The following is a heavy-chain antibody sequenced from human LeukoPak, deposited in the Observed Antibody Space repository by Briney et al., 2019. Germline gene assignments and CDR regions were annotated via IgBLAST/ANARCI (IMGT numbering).Heavy chain of an antibody. D-gene: IGHD2-2*02. J-gene: IGHJ5*02. CDR1: GGSISSHY. V-gene: IGHV4-59*11. CDR2: IYSSGST. CDR3: ARGGVPADIQYNWIDP. Sequence: PSETLSLTCTVSGGSISSHYWSWIRQPPGKELEWMGNIYSSGSTTYNPSLKSRVTISIDTSKNQFSLKLNSVTAADTAVYHCARGGVPADIQYNWIDPWGQGTLVIVSS.